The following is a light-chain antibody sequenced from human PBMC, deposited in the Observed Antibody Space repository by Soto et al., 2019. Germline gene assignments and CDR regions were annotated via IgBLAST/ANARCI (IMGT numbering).Light chain of an antibody. Sequence: EIVSTQSPGTLSLSPGERATLSCRASQSVSSSYLAWYQQKPGQAPRPLIYGASSRAIGIPDRFSGSGSGTDFTLTISRLEPEDFAVYYCQQYGSSPWPFGQGTKVDIK. CDR3: QQYGSSPWP. CDR2: GAS. J-gene: IGKJ1*01. V-gene: IGKV3-20*01. CDR1: QSVSSSY.